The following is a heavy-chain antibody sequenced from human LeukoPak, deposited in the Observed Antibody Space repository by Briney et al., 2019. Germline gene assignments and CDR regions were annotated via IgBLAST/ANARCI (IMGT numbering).Heavy chain of an antibody. Sequence: GSSVNVSCKASGYTFTGYYMHWVRQAPGQGLEWMGWINPNSGGTNYAQKFHGRVTMTRDTSISTDYIELSRLRSDDRAVYYGASGTGSISYYYYMDVWGKGTTVTVSS. D-gene: IGHD3-3*02. CDR1: GYTFTGYY. V-gene: IGHV1-2*02. CDR2: INPNSGGT. CDR3: ASGTGSISYYYYMDV. J-gene: IGHJ6*03.